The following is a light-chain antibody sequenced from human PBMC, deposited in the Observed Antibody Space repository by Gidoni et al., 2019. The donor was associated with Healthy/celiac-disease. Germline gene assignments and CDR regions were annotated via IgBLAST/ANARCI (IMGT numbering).Light chain of an antibody. CDR1: QSVSSN. J-gene: IGKJ4*01. CDR2: CPS. CDR3: QQYNNWHPLT. V-gene: IGKV3-15*01. Sequence: EIVMTQSPATLSVSPGVRATLSCRASQSVSSNLAWYQQKPAQAPRLLIYCPSTRATGIPARFSGSGSGTEFTLTISSLQSEDFAVYYCQQYNNWHPLTFGGGTKVEIK.